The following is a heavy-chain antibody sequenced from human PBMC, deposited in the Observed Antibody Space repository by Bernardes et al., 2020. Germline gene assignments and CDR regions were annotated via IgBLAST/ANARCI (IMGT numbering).Heavy chain of an antibody. D-gene: IGHD6-19*01. CDR1: GFTFSSYW. CDR3: ARGNQAGDL. J-gene: IGHJ5*02. CDR2: ISCGGSGT. Sequence: GGSLSLSCAASGFTFSSYWMHWVRQAPGKGLVWVSRISCGGSGTNYADSVKGRFTISRDNAKNTLYLQMNGLRAEDTAVYYCARGNQAGDLWGQGTLVTVSS. V-gene: IGHV3-74*01.